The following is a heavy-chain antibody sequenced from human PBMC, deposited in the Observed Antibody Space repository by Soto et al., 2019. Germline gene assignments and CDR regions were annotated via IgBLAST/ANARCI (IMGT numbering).Heavy chain of an antibody. CDR2: IYYSGST. D-gene: IGHD3-10*01. Sequence: SETLSLTCVVSGGSLSSYYWGWIRQPPGKGLEWIGSIYYSGSTYYNPSLKSRVTMSVDPSKNQFSLKLISVTAADTAVYYCARHWITMVRGVCHFDYWGQGTLVTVSS. CDR1: GGSLSSYY. CDR3: ARHWITMVRGVCHFDY. J-gene: IGHJ4*02. V-gene: IGHV4-39*01.